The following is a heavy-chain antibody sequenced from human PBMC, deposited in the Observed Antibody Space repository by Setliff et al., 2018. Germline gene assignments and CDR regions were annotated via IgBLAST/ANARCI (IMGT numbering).Heavy chain of an antibody. V-gene: IGHV4-39*07. D-gene: IGHD2-2*01. J-gene: IGHJ5*02. Sequence: PSETLSLTCTVSGVSITNSDYYWGWIRQPPGKGLEWIGSSHYSGNNYYSPSLESRVTISVDTSKSQFSLNLRSVTAADTAVYYCARKYQRGKAPVVDPRGQGTLVTVSS. CDR1: GVSITNSDYY. CDR2: SHYSGNN. CDR3: ARKYQRGKAPVVDP.